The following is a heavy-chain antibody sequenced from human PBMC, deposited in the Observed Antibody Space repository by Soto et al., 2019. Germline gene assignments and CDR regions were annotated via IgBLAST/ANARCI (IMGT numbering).Heavy chain of an antibody. CDR3: AKDREGVDYDFLGPDMDL. Sequence: GGSLRLSCAASGFTFSSYGMHWVRQAPGKGLEWVAVISYDGSNKYYADSVKGRFTISRDNSKNTLYLQMNSLRAEDTAVYYCAKDREGVDYDFLGPDMDLWGQGTTVTVSS. V-gene: IGHV3-30*18. J-gene: IGHJ6*02. D-gene: IGHD3-3*01. CDR2: ISYDGSNK. CDR1: GFTFSSYG.